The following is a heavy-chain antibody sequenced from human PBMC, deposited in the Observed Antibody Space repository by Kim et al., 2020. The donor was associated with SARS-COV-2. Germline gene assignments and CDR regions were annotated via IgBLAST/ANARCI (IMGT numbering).Heavy chain of an antibody. CDR3: ARHQGDYGSGSYYRYFDY. V-gene: IGHV4-59*08. CDR1: GGSISSYY. D-gene: IGHD3-10*01. J-gene: IGHJ4*02. CDR2: IYYSGST. Sequence: SETLSLTCTVSGGSISSYYWSWIRQPPGKGLEWIGYIYYSGSTNYNPSLKSRVTISVETSKNQFSLKLRSVTAADTAVYYCARHQGDYGSGSYYRYFDYWGQGTLVTVSS.